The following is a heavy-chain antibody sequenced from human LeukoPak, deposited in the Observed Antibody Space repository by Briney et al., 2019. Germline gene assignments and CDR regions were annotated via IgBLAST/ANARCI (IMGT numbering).Heavy chain of an antibody. Sequence: SETLSLTCAVYGGSFSGYYWSWIRQPPGKGLEWTGEINHSGSTNYNPSLKSRVTISVDTSKNQFSLKLSSVTAADTAVYYCARGHYGDDFDYWGQGTLVTVSS. CDR1: GGSFSGYY. CDR3: ARGHYGDDFDY. V-gene: IGHV4-34*01. D-gene: IGHD4-17*01. CDR2: INHSGST. J-gene: IGHJ4*02.